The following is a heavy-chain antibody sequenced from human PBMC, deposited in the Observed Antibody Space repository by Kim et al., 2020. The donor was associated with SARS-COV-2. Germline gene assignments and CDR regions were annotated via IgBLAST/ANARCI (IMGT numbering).Heavy chain of an antibody. CDR3: AVLWGVGYGSGWAVP. CDR2: IYHSGST. J-gene: IGHJ5*02. D-gene: IGHD6-19*01. Sequence: SESLSLTCAVSGGSISSSNWWCGVRQPPGKGLGGSGAIYHSGSTNYNPSLKGRVTISVDKSKNQYSLKLSSVTAADTAVYYCAVLWGVGYGSGWAVPWGQGALVTVPS. V-gene: IGHV4-4*02. CDR1: GGSISSSNW.